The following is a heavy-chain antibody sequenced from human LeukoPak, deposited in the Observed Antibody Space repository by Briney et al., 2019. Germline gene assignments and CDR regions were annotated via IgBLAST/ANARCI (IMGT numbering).Heavy chain of an antibody. D-gene: IGHD1-14*01. CDR3: ARAEVYWFDP. Sequence: SETLSLTCTVSGGSFSSGTYSWSWIRRPPGKGLEWIGYIFYSGNTYYNPSLQSRVTMSVDTSRNQFSLKLNSVTAADTAVYYCARAEVYWFDPWGQGTLVTVSS. V-gene: IGHV4-30-4*01. CDR2: IFYSGNT. CDR1: GGSFSSGTYS. J-gene: IGHJ5*02.